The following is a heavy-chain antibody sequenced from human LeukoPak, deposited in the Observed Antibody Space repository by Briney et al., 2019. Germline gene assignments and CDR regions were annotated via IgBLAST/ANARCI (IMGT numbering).Heavy chain of an antibody. J-gene: IGHJ4*02. V-gene: IGHV4-61*08. CDR1: SGSISSSDYY. CDR3: ASDFSSSSGFDY. CDR2: IHYSGST. D-gene: IGHD6-6*01. Sequence: PSETLSLTCTVTSGSISSSDYYWAWIRQPPGKGLEWIGYIHYSGSTNYNPSLKSRVTISVDTSKNQFSLKLTSVTAADTAVYYCASDFSSSSGFDYWGQGTLVTVSS.